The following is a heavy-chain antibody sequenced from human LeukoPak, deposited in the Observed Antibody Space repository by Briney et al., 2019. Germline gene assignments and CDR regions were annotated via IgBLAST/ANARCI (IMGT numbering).Heavy chain of an antibody. CDR2: IIPIFGTA. V-gene: IGHV1-69*05. Sequence: SVKVSCKASGGTFSSYAISWVRQAPGQGLEWMGGIIPIFGTANYAQKFQGRVTITTDESTSTAYMELSSLRSEDTAVYYCASSSYGDSDYFDYWGQGTLVTVPS. J-gene: IGHJ4*02. CDR3: ASSSYGDSDYFDY. D-gene: IGHD4-17*01. CDR1: GGTFSSYA.